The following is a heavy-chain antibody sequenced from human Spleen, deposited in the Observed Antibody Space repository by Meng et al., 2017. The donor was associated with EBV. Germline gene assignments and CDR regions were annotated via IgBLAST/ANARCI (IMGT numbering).Heavy chain of an antibody. CDR3: ASQGYGNSGYQLSDY. D-gene: IGHD3-22*01. CDR2: IYYSGSN. V-gene: IGHV4-30-4*08. J-gene: IGHJ4*02. CDR1: GDAFRSGVTY. Sequence: QGQLPQWVAGSLSPPQTLSLTCHVSGDAFRSGVTYWSWTRLPPGNGLEWIWYIYYSGSNDYNPSLKTLVTISVDTSKNQFYLKLSSVTAADTAVYYCASQGYGNSGYQLSDYWGQGTLVTVSS.